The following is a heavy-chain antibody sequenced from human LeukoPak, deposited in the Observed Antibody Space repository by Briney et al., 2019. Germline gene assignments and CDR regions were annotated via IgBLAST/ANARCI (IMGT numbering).Heavy chain of an antibody. Sequence: ASVKVSCKASGYTFTGYYINWVRQAPGQGLEWMGWINPSSDGTNYAQKFQGRVTMTRDTSISTAYMELSRLRSDDTAVYYCARDYSNYDWGQGTLVTVSS. CDR2: INPSSDGT. CDR3: ARDYSNYD. J-gene: IGHJ4*02. CDR1: GYTFTGYY. D-gene: IGHD4-11*01. V-gene: IGHV1-2*02.